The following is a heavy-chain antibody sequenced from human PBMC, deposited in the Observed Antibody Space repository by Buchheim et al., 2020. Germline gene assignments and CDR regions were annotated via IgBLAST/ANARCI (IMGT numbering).Heavy chain of an antibody. CDR2: INTNGGST. J-gene: IGHJ4*02. CDR3: ATYKSSGTYRLFDY. CDR1: GFTFSSYA. V-gene: IGHV3-23*01. D-gene: IGHD1-26*01. Sequence: EVQLLESGGDLVQPGGSLRLSCAASGFTFSSYAMSWVRQAPGEGLEWVSSINTNGGSTAYADTVKGRFTISRDNSKNTLYLHMNSLRAEDTAVYYCATYKSSGTYRLFDYWGQETL.